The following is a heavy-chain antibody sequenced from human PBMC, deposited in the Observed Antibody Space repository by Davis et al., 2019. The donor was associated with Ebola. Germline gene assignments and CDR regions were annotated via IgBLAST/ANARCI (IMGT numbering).Heavy chain of an antibody. CDR3: ARSIAARRNWFDP. D-gene: IGHD6-6*01. Sequence: ASVKVSCKASGYTFTSYDINWVRQATGQGLEWMGWMNPNSGNTGYAQKLQGRVTMTRNTSISTAYMELSSLRSEDTAVYYCARSIAARRNWFDPWGQGTLVTVSS. J-gene: IGHJ5*02. CDR1: GYTFTSYD. V-gene: IGHV1-8*01. CDR2: MNPNSGNT.